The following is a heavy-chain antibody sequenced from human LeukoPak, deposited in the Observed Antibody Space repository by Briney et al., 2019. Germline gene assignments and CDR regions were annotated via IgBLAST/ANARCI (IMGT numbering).Heavy chain of an antibody. CDR2: ISYDGSNK. CDR3: AKDWGQRGVGASLGH. V-gene: IGHV3-30*18. CDR1: GFTFSSYG. J-gene: IGHJ4*02. D-gene: IGHD1-26*01. Sequence: GGSLRLSCAASGFTFSSYGMHWVRQAPGKGLEWVAVISYDGSNKYYADSVKGRFTISRDNSKNTLYLQMNSLRHEDTAVYYCAKDWGQRGVGASLGHWGQGTLVIVSS.